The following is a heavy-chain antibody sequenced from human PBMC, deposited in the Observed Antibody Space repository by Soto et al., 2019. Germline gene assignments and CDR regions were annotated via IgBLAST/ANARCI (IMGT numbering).Heavy chain of an antibody. V-gene: IGHV4-59*08. CDR1: GGSFTSYY. Sequence: QVQLQESGPGLVKPSETLSLSCTVSGGSFTSYYWGWIRQPPWKEMEWIGYVHHSWGSAYNPSLQSRVAISLDTSKSQFSLKLTSVTATDTALYYCARQGFGPLHGLVDVWGQGTTVIVSS. J-gene: IGHJ6*02. CDR2: VHHSWGS. D-gene: IGHD3-10*01. CDR3: ARQGFGPLHGLVDV.